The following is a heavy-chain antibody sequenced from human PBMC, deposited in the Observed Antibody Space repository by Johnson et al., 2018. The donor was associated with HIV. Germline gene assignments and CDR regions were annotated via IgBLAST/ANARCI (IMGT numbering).Heavy chain of an antibody. V-gene: IGHV3-66*01. J-gene: IGHJ3*02. CDR3: ARDRVPDALDI. D-gene: IGHD3-3*01. CDR2: IYSGGST. CDR1: GFTFSSYA. Sequence: VQLVESGGGLVQPGGSLRLSCAASGFTFSSYAMSWVRQSPGKGLEWVSVIYSGGSTYYADSVKGRFTISRDNSKNTLYLQMNSLRAEDTAVYYCARDRVPDALDILGQGTMVTVSS.